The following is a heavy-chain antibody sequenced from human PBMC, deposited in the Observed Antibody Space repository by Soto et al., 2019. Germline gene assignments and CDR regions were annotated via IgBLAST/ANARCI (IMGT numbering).Heavy chain of an antibody. D-gene: IGHD3-10*01. CDR2: IIPMLSMS. CDR1: GDTFSSYT. J-gene: IGHJ4*02. Sequence: QVQLVQSGAEVKKPGSSVKVSCKASGDTFSSYTINWVRQAPGLGLEWMGRIIPMLSMSNSAQKFQGRVTITADKSPSTAYMEPSPLTSDDTAMYYCASSYGSGSRAFDYWGQGVRVTVSS. V-gene: IGHV1-69*02. CDR3: ASSYGSGSRAFDY.